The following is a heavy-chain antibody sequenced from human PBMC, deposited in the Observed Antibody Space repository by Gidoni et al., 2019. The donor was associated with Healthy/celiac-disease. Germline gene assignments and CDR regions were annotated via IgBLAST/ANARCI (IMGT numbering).Heavy chain of an antibody. CDR3: AIPGTSGYCGSTSCYFFDY. D-gene: IGHD2-2*01. V-gene: IGHV3-30*03. Sequence: QVQLVESGGGVVQPGRSLRLSCAASGFTFSRYGMHWVRPAPGKGLEWVAVISYDGSNKYYADSVKGRFTISRDNSKNTLYLQMNSLRAEDTAVYYCAIPGTSGYCGSTSCYFFDYWGQGTLVTVSS. CDR1: GFTFSRYG. J-gene: IGHJ4*02. CDR2: ISYDGSNK.